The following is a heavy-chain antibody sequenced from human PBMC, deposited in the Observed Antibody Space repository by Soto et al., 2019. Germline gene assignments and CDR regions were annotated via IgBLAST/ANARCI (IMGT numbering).Heavy chain of an antibody. CDR3: ARGRKGHRSNDYDFWSGYSYYYGMDV. V-gene: IGHV1-69*13. J-gene: IGHJ6*02. D-gene: IGHD3-3*01. CDR2: IIPIFGTA. Sequence: SVKVSCKASGGTFISYAISWVRQAPGQGLEWMGGIIPIFGTANYAQKFQGRVTITADESTSTAYMELSSLRSEDTAVYYCARGRKGHRSNDYDFWSGYSYYYGMDVWGQGTTVTVSS. CDR1: GGTFISYA.